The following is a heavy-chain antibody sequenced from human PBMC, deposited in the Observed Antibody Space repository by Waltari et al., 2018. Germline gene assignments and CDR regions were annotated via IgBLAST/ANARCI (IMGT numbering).Heavy chain of an antibody. CDR1: GYTFTIYA. CDR3: ARGRIDYDDSSGYYDWFDP. J-gene: IGHJ5*02. Sequence: QVQLMQSGPEVKKPGASLKVSCQASGYTFTIYAINWLRKAPGQGLEWMGWMNTNSGNTGYAQKFQGRVTMTRNTSISTAYMELSSLRSEDTAVYYCARGRIDYDDSSGYYDWFDPWGQGTLVTVSS. D-gene: IGHD3-22*01. CDR2: MNTNSGNT. V-gene: IGHV1-8*01.